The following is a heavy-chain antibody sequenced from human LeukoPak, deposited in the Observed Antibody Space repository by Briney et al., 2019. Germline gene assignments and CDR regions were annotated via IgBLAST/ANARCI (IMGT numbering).Heavy chain of an antibody. D-gene: IGHD4-11*01. CDR2: ISSSSSTI. CDR3: ATSGYSNIDY. V-gene: IGHV3-48*04. Sequence: GGSLRLSRAASGFVFSSNSMIWVRQAPGKGLEWVSYISSSSSTIYYADSVKGRFTISRDNAKNSLYLQMNSLRGEDTAVYYCATSGYSNIDYWGQGTLVTVSS. CDR1: GFVFSSNS. J-gene: IGHJ4*02.